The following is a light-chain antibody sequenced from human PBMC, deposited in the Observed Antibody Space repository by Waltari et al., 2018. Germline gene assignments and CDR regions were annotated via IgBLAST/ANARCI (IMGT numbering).Light chain of an antibody. V-gene: IGKV3-20*01. CDR2: GAS. CDR3: QQYGRSWNT. CDR1: QSVSGNN. Sequence: SPGQRATLSCRASQSVSGNNLAWYQQKPAQAPRLLIHGASNRATGIPDRFSGSGSGTDFTLTISRLEPEDFAVYYCQQYGRSWNTFGQGTKLEIK. J-gene: IGKJ2*01.